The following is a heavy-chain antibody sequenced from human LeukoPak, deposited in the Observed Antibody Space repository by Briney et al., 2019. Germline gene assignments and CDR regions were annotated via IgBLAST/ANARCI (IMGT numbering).Heavy chain of an antibody. CDR1: GFTFSSYA. Sequence: GGSLRLSCAASGFTFSSYAMHWVRQAPGKGLEWVAVISYDGSNKYYADSVKGRFTISRDNSKNTLYLQMNSLRAEDTAVYYCAKDPAPPVTTYYYYYGMDVWGQGTTVTVSS. D-gene: IGHD4-17*01. J-gene: IGHJ6*02. CDR3: AKDPAPPVTTYYYYYGMDV. CDR2: ISYDGSNK. V-gene: IGHV3-30-3*01.